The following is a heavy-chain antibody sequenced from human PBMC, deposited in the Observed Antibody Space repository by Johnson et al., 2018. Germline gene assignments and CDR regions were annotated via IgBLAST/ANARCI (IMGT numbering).Heavy chain of an antibody. D-gene: IGHD5-18*01. CDR2: INWNGGST. CDR3: ARAMDYYYYYGMDV. CDR1: GFTFSSYW. Sequence: VQLVQSGGGVVQPGRSLRLSCAASGFTFSSYWMSWVRQAPGKGLEWVSGINWNGGSTGYVDSVKGRFTISRDNAKNSLYLQMNSLRDEDTAVYYCARAMDYYYYYGMDVWGQGTTVTVSS. V-gene: IGHV3-20*04. J-gene: IGHJ6*02.